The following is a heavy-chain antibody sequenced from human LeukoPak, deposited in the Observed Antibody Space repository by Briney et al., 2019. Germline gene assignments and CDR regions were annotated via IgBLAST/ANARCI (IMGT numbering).Heavy chain of an antibody. J-gene: IGHJ4*02. Sequence: SETLSLTCTVPGGSISSYYWSRIRQPPGKGLEWIGYIYYSGSTNYNPSLKSRVTISVDTSKNQFSLKLSSATAADTAVYYCARSRYYYDSSGYTRWYYFDYWGQGTLVTVSS. CDR2: IYYSGST. D-gene: IGHD3-22*01. CDR1: GGSISSYY. CDR3: ARSRYYYDSSGYTRWYYFDY. V-gene: IGHV4-59*01.